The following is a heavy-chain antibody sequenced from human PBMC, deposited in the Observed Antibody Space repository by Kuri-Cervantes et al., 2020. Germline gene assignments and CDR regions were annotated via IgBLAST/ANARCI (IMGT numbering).Heavy chain of an antibody. CDR1: GFTFSRHW. D-gene: IGHD1-14*01. J-gene: IGHJ4*02. V-gene: IGHV3-7*01. CDR2: INQDGSEE. CDR3: ATAPPLYRTIWYNRDY. Sequence: GGSLRLSCAASGFTFSRHWINWVRQAPGKGLEWVANINQDGSEEFYVDSVKGRFTISRDNAKNTLYLQMNSLRAEDTAVYYCATAPPLYRTIWYNRDYWGQGTLVTVSS.